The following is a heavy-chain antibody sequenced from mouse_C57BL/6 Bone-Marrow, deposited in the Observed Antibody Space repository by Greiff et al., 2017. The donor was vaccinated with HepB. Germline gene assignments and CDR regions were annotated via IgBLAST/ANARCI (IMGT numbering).Heavy chain of an antibody. V-gene: IGHV5-2*01. J-gene: IGHJ4*01. CDR1: EYEFPSHD. D-gene: IGHD2-4*01. CDR3: ASPYDYDYAMDY. Sequence: EVKLMESGGGLVQPGESLKLSCESNEYEFPSHDMSWVRKTPEKRLELVAAINSDGGSTYYPDTMERRFIISRDNTKKTLYLQMSSLRSEDTALYYCASPYDYDYAMDYWGQGTSVTVSS. CDR2: INSDGGST.